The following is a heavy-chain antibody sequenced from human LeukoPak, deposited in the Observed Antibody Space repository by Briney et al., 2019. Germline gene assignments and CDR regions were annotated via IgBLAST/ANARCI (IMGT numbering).Heavy chain of an antibody. CDR1: GYTFTGYY. V-gene: IGHV1-2*02. J-gene: IGHJ4*02. CDR2: INPNSGDT. CDR3: ARESARGPRGFDY. Sequence: VASVKVSCKASGYTFTGYYMHWVRQAPGQGLEWMGWINPNSGDTSYAQKFQGRVTMTRDTSISTAYMELSRLRSDDTAVYYCARESARGPRGFDYWGQGTLVTVSS.